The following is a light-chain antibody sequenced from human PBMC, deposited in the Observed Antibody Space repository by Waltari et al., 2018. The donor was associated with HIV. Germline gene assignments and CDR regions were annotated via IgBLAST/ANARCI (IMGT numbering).Light chain of an antibody. CDR3: QVWDNTINHVI. V-gene: IGLV3-21*02. CDR2: DDS. Sequence: SYVLTQAPSVSVAPGQTARITCGGNNIGSRSVHWYQQKPGQAPVLVVYDDSDRPPGIPERFSGFNSENTATLTISRVGAGDEADYYCQVWDNTINHVIFGGGTKLTVL. CDR1: NIGSRS. J-gene: IGLJ2*01.